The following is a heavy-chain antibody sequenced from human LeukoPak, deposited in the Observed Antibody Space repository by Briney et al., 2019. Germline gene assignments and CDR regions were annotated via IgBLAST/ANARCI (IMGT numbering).Heavy chain of an antibody. CDR2: IYYSGST. CDR3: ARALGYCSSTSCYEFDY. V-gene: IGHV4-31*03. Sequence: KPSETLSLTCTVSGGSISSGGYYWSWIRQHPGKGLEWIGYIYYSGSTYYNPSLKSRVTISVDTPKNQFSLKLSSVTAADTAVYYCARALGYCSSTSCYEFDYWGQGTLVTVSS. J-gene: IGHJ4*02. D-gene: IGHD2-2*01. CDR1: GGSISSGGYY.